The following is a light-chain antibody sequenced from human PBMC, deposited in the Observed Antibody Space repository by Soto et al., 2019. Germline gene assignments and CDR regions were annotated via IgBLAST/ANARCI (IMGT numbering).Light chain of an antibody. Sequence: QSALTQPASVSGSPGQSVTISCTGTSSDIGAYKYVSWYQQHPGKAPKLIIYEVTNRPSGVSDHFSGSKSDNTASLTISGLQAEDEADYYCSSYTISSTWVFGGGTKLTVL. CDR1: SSDIGAYKY. V-gene: IGLV2-14*01. J-gene: IGLJ3*02. CDR3: SSYTISSTWV. CDR2: EVT.